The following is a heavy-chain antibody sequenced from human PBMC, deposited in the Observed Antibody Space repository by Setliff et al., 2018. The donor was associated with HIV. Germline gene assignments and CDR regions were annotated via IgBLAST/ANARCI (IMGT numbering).Heavy chain of an antibody. D-gene: IGHD3-16*01. CDR2: ISGSGIST. CDR3: ANPPLKGHLGVGFDY. V-gene: IGHV3-23*01. Sequence: GGSLRLSCAASGFTFSSHAMTWVRQAPGQGLEWVSIISGSGISTYYADSVKGRFTISRDNSRNMLYLQMNSLRAEDTAVHYCANPPLKGHLGVGFDYWGQGTQVTVSS. CDR1: GFTFSSHA. J-gene: IGHJ4*02.